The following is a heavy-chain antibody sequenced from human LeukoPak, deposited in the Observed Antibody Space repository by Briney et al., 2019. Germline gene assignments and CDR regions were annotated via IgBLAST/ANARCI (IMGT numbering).Heavy chain of an antibody. J-gene: IGHJ6*02. Sequence: QPGGSLRLSCAASGFTFDDYAMHWVRQAPGKGLEWVSGISWNSGSIGYADSVKGRFTISRDNAKNSLYLQVNSLRAEDTALYYCAKELTGTYYYYGMDVWGQGTTVTVSS. V-gene: IGHV3-9*01. CDR3: AKELTGTYYYYGMDV. CDR1: GFTFDDYA. D-gene: IGHD7-27*01. CDR2: ISWNSGSI.